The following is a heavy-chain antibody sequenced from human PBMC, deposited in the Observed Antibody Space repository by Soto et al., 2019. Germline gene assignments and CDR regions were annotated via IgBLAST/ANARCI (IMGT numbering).Heavy chain of an antibody. D-gene: IGHD3-3*02. Sequence: ASVKVSCKASGYTFTSYYMHWVRQAPGQGLEWMGWMNPNSGNTGYAQKFQGRVTMTRNTSISTAYMELSGLRSEDTAVYYCATRRQTFFDFWGQATPVTVS. J-gene: IGHJ4*02. CDR1: GYTFTSYY. CDR3: ATRRQTFFDF. V-gene: IGHV1-8*02. CDR2: MNPNSGNT.